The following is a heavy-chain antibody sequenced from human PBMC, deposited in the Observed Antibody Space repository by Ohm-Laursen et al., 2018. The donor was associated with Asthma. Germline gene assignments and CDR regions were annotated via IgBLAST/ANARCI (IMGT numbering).Heavy chain of an antibody. D-gene: IGHD3-22*01. CDR1: GSTLSSNA. CDR3: AREWYYYDSSGYYFDY. V-gene: IGHV1-18*04. CDR2: IYIRNT. Sequence: SGKASCKASGSTLSSNAISWVRQAPGQRPEWMGWIYIRNTNYAPKFRDRITLSTDTSTSTAYMELRSLRSDDTAVYYCAREWYYYDSSGYYFDYWGQGTLVTVSS. J-gene: IGHJ4*02.